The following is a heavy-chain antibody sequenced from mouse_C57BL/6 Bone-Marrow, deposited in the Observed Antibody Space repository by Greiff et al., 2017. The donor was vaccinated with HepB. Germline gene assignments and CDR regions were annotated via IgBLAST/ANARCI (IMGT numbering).Heavy chain of an antibody. CDR2: IDPSDSYT. V-gene: IGHV1-59*01. CDR1: GYTFTSYW. CDR3: AVTVVDY. J-gene: IGHJ2*01. D-gene: IGHD1-1*01. Sequence: QVQLQHPGAELVRPGTSVKLSCKASGYTFTSYWMHWVKQRPGQGLEWIGVIDPSDSYTNYNQKFKGKATLTVDTSSSTAYMQLSSLTSEDSAVYYCAVTVVDYWGQGTTLTVSS.